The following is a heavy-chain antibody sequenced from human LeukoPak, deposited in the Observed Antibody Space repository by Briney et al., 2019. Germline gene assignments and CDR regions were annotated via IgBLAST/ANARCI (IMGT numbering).Heavy chain of an antibody. Sequence: SETLSLTCTVSGGSIRSSYYYWGWIRQPPGKGLEWIGSIYDSGSTYYNPSLKSRVTISVDTSKNQFSLKLSSVTAADTAVYYCASFKRRLRDDFWSGYYRDAFDIWGQGTMVTVSS. CDR2: IYDSGST. CDR1: GGSIRSSYYY. CDR3: ASFKRRLRDDFWSGYYRDAFDI. D-gene: IGHD3-3*01. V-gene: IGHV4-39*07. J-gene: IGHJ3*02.